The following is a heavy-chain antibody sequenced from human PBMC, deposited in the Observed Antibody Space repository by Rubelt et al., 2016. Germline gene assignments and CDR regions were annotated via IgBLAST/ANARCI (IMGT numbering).Heavy chain of an antibody. CDR3: ARDRTGLVPGLDAFDI. V-gene: IGHV1-18*01. Sequence: QVQLVQSGAEVKKPGASVKVSCKASGYTFTSYGISWVRQAPGQGLEWMGWISAYDGNTNYAQKIRGRVTMATDTCTSTAYMELRSLRSDDTAVYDCARDRTGLVPGLDAFDIWGQGTMVTVSS. J-gene: IGHJ3*02. CDR2: ISAYDGNT. CDR1: GYTFTSYG. D-gene: IGHD6-19*01.